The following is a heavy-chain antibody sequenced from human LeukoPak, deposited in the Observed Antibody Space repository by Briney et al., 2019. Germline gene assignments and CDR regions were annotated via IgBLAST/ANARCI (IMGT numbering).Heavy chain of an antibody. Sequence: GGSLRLSCAASGFTFSSYWMHWVRQAPGKWLVWVSRINSDGSSTSYADSVKGRFTISRDNAKNTLYLQMNSLRSDDTAVYYCARDGSDQWLISWFDPWGQGTLVTVSS. CDR3: ARDGSDQWLISWFDP. CDR2: INSDGSST. V-gene: IGHV3-74*01. D-gene: IGHD6-19*01. J-gene: IGHJ5*02. CDR1: GFTFSSYW.